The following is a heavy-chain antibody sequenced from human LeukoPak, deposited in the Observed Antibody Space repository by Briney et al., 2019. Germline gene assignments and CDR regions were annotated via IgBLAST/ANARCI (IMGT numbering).Heavy chain of an antibody. V-gene: IGHV3-48*03. Sequence: PGGSLRLSCAASGFTFSSYGMNWVRQAPGKGLEWVSYISSSGSTIYYADSVKGRFTISRDNSKNTLYLQMNSLRAEDTAVYYCAKDLDYYDSSGYYYEHAAFDIWGQGTMVTVSS. D-gene: IGHD3-22*01. CDR1: GFTFSSYG. CDR3: AKDLDYYDSSGYYYEHAAFDI. J-gene: IGHJ3*02. CDR2: ISSSGSTI.